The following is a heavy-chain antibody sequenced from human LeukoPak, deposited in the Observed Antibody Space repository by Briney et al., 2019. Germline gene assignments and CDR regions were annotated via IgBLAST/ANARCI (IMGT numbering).Heavy chain of an antibody. J-gene: IGHJ4*02. Sequence: GASVKVSCKASGYTFANYDINWVRQATGQGLEWMGWMNPNVGNTGYAQKFQGRVTITRNTSISTANMELSSLRSEDTAVYYCARGRSSSRSGGFDYWGQGTLVTVSS. V-gene: IGHV1-8*03. CDR2: MNPNVGNT. CDR3: ARGRSSSRSGGFDY. D-gene: IGHD6-13*01. CDR1: GYTFANYD.